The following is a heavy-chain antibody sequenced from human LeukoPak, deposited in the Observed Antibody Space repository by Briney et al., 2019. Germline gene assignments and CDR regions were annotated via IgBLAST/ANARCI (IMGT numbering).Heavy chain of an antibody. V-gene: IGHV3-23*01. CDR1: GGSISSGDYY. CDR3: AKKVVVGATSPYSDFQD. CDR2: ISGSGVTT. J-gene: IGHJ1*01. Sequence: PSETLSLTCTVSGGSISSGDYYWSWIRQAPGKGLEWVSAISGSGVTTHYAGSVKGRFSISRDNSKNTLYLQMNSLRAEDTALYYCAKKVVVGATSPYSDFQDWGQGTLVTVSS. D-gene: IGHD1-26*01.